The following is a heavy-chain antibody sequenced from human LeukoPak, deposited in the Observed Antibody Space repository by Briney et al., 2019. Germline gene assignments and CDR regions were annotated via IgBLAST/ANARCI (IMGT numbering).Heavy chain of an antibody. J-gene: IGHJ4*02. CDR1: GFTFSSYG. CDR3: AKDLVSSSTPISLNWGFDY. V-gene: IGHV3-30*02. D-gene: IGHD6-6*01. Sequence: GGSLRLSCAASGFTFSSYGMHWVRQAPGKGLEWVAFIRYDGSNKYYADSVKDRFTISRDNSKNTLYLQMNSLRAEDTAVYYCAKDLVSSSTPISLNWGFDYWGQGTLVTVSS. CDR2: IRYDGSNK.